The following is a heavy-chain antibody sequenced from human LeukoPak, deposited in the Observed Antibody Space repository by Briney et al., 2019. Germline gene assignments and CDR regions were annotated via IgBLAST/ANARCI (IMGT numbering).Heavy chain of an antibody. CDR2: INPNSGGT. CDR1: GYTFTGYY. V-gene: IGHV1-2*06. CDR3: ARVSRVCSSTSCYDY. Sequence: EASVKVSCKASGYTFTGYYMHWVRQAPGQGLEWMGRINPNSGGTNYAQKFQGRVTMTRDTSISTAYMELSRLRSDDTAVYYCARVSRVCSSTSCYDYWGQGTLVTVSS. J-gene: IGHJ4*02. D-gene: IGHD2-2*01.